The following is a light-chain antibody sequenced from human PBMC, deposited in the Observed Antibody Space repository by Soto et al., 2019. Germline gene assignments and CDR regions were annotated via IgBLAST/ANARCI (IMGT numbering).Light chain of an antibody. CDR1: TSDVDGYNF. J-gene: IGLJ3*02. Sequence: QSALTQPASVSGSPGQSITISCTGTTSDVDGYNFVSWYQQHPGKAPKLMIYEDTHRPSGVSDRLSGSKTGNTASLTISGLQAEDEADYYCSSYTSSSTPWVFGGGTKVTVL. V-gene: IGLV2-14*01. CDR3: SSYTSSSTPWV. CDR2: EDT.